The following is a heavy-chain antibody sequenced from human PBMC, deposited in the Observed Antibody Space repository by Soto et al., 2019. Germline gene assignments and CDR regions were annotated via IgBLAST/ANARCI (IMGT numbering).Heavy chain of an antibody. CDR2: IYYRGST. CDR3: ARAPQPITIFGVVYFDF. Sequence: QVQLQESGPGLVKPSQTLSLTCTVSGGSISGGDHYWSWIRQPPGKGQEWIGYIYYRGSTNYNPSLKSRVTISVDTSKNQFSLKLTSLTAADTAVYYCARAPQPITIFGVVYFDFWGQGTLVTVSS. J-gene: IGHJ4*02. D-gene: IGHD3-3*01. V-gene: IGHV4-30-4*01. CDR1: GGSISGGDHY.